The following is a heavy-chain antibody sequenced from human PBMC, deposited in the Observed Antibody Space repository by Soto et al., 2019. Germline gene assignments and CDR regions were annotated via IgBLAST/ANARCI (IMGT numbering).Heavy chain of an antibody. J-gene: IGHJ4*02. Sequence: EVQLLESGGDLIQPGGSLRLSCAASGFTFSSYVMSWVRQAPGKGLGWVSAISSSGGSTSYADSVKGRFTISRDNSRNTLYLQMNSLRAEDTAIYYCAKYQPMTQPRPYFDYWGQGTLVTVSS. D-gene: IGHD3-22*01. CDR2: ISSSGGST. CDR1: GFTFSSYV. CDR3: AKYQPMTQPRPYFDY. V-gene: IGHV3-23*01.